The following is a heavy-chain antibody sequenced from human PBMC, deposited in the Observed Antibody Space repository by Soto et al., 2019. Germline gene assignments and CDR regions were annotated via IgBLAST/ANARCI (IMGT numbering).Heavy chain of an antibody. J-gene: IGHJ4*02. CDR2: IYYSGST. Sequence: LSLTCTVSGGSVSSGSYYWSWIRQPPGKGLEWIGYIYYSGSTNYNPSLKSRVTISVDTSKNQFSLKLSSVTAADTAVYYCASQFNSFDYWGQGTLVTVSS. CDR3: ASQFNSFDY. V-gene: IGHV4-61*01. CDR1: GGSVSSGSYY.